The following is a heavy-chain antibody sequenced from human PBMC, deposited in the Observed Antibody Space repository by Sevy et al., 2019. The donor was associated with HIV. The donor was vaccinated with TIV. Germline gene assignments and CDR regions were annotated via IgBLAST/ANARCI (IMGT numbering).Heavy chain of an antibody. CDR1: GSSFTASW. Sequence: GESLKISCKGSGSSFTASWIGWVRQMPGKGLEWMGIFYPDDSDTIYSPSFQGQVTISAYKSISPAYLQWSSLQASDTAMYYCARHRSSGYYDDAFDLWGQGTMVTVSS. D-gene: IGHD3-22*01. J-gene: IGHJ3*01. CDR3: ARHRSSGYYDDAFDL. CDR2: FYPDDSDT. V-gene: IGHV5-51*01.